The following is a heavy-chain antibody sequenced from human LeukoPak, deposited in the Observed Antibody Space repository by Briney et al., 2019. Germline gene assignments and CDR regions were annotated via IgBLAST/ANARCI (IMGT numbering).Heavy chain of an antibody. CDR2: IYPGDSET. CDR1: GYNFTSYW. Sequence: GESLKISCKGSGYNFTSYWIGWVRQRPGKGLEWIGIIYPGDSETRYSPSFQGQVTISADKSISTAYLQWSSLKASDTAMYYCARGPYGDYDAFDIWGQGTMVTVSS. CDR3: ARGPYGDYDAFDI. J-gene: IGHJ3*02. V-gene: IGHV5-51*01. D-gene: IGHD4-17*01.